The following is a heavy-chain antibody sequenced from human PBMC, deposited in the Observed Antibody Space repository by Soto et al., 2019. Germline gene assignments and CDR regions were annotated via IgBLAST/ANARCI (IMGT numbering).Heavy chain of an antibody. V-gene: IGHV3-30-3*01. D-gene: IGHD3-9*01. CDR3: ARDSILTGRSDY. CDR1: GFTFSIYG. Sequence: GSLRLSCAASGFTFSIYGGHWVRQAPGKGLEWVAVISYDGSDKYYAESVKGRFTISRDNSKNTLYLQMNSLRAEDTAVYYCARDSILTGRSDYWGQGTLVTVSS. CDR2: ISYDGSDK. J-gene: IGHJ4*02.